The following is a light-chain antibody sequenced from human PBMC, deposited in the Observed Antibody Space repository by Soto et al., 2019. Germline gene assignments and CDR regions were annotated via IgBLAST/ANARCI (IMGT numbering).Light chain of an antibody. J-gene: IGKJ1*01. CDR3: MQTTQFPWT. CDR2: KSS. CDR1: QSLVHSDGNTY. Sequence: DIVLTQTPLSSPVTLGQSASISCRSTQSLVHSDGNTYLSWLHQRPGQPPRLLIYKSSNRFSGVPHRFSGSGAGTDFTLRVSGVEAEDVGVYYCMQTTQFPWTFGQGTKVEIK. V-gene: IGKV2-24*01.